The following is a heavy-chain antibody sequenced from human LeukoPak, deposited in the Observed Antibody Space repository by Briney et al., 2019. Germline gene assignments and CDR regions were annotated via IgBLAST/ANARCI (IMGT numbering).Heavy chain of an antibody. J-gene: IGHJ4*02. Sequence: GGSLRVSCAASGFTVSSYHVSWVRQAPGKGLEWVSGINWNGGSTGYADSVKGRFTISRDNAKNSLYLQMNSLRAEDTALYYCARVFPFRGWYYFDYWGQGTLVTVSS. D-gene: IGHD2-15*01. CDR2: INWNGGST. V-gene: IGHV3-20*04. CDR3: ARVFPFRGWYYFDY. CDR1: GFTVSSYH.